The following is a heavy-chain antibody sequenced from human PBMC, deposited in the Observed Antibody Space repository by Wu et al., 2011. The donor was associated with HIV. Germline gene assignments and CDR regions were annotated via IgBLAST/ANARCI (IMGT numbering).Heavy chain of an antibody. CDR3: ARDCYYDSSGYLRFPNWFDP. D-gene: IGHD3-22*01. CDR1: GGTFSSYA. CDR2: IIPIFGTA. Sequence: QVQLVQSGAEVKKPGSSVKVSCKASGGTFSSYAISWVRQAPGQGLEWMGRIIPIFGTANYAQKFQGRVTITADESTSTAYMELSSLRSEDTAVYYCARDCYYDSSGYLRFPNWFDPWGQGTLVTVS. J-gene: IGHJ5*02. V-gene: IGHV1-69*18.